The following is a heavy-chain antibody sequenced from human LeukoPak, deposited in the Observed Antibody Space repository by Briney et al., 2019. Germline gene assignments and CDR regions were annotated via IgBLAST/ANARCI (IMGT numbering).Heavy chain of an antibody. V-gene: IGHV4-39*01. CDR1: GGSINSHSYY. Sequence: PSETLSLTCTVSGGSINSHSYYWGWVRQPPGKGLEWIGSVYYDVTSYSHPSLQSRAAVFVDTSRDPFSLDLSFVTAADTALYYCVRHVSTNTGYFDFCGQGTLVSVSS. D-gene: IGHD5-24*01. CDR2: VYYDVTS. CDR3: VRHVSTNTGYFDF. J-gene: IGHJ4*02.